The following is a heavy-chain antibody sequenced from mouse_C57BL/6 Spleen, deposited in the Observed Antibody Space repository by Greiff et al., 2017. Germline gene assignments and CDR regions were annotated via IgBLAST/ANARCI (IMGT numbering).Heavy chain of an antibody. D-gene: IGHD1-3*01. CDR1: GFTFSRYG. V-gene: IGHV5-6*01. Sequence: EVKLMESGGDLVKPGGSLKLSCAASGFTFSRYGMSWVRQTPDKRLEWVATFSSGGSYSYYPASVKGRFPFPRDNAKNTLYLQMSSLKSEDTAMYYCARKWDGDAMDYWGQGTSVTGSS. CDR2: FSSGGSYS. CDR3: ARKWDGDAMDY. J-gene: IGHJ4*01.